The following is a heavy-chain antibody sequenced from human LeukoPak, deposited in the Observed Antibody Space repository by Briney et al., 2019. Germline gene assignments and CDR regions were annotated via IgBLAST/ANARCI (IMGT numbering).Heavy chain of an antibody. J-gene: IGHJ3*02. D-gene: IGHD1-26*01. CDR3: ATSGSYVEVDAFDI. CDR1: GYTLTELS. Sequence: ASVNVSCTVSGYTLTELSMHWVRQAPGKGLEWMGGFDPEDGETIYAQKFQGRVTMTEDTSTDTAYMELSSLRSEDTAVYYCATSGSYVEVDAFDIWGQGTMVTVSS. V-gene: IGHV1-24*01. CDR2: FDPEDGET.